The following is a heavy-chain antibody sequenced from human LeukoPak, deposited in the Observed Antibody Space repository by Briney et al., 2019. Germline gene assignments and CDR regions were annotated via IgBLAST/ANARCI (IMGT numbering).Heavy chain of an antibody. CDR1: GFTFSSYA. CDR3: VKGSEAYCGSKSDY. CDR2: ISSNGGTI. D-gene: IGHD3-22*01. V-gene: IGHV3-64D*09. Sequence: TGRSLRLSCSASGFTFSSYAMHWVRQAPGNGLEYVSAISSNGGTIYYADSAKGRFTISRDNSKNTLYLQMSSLRVEDTAVYYCVKGSEAYCGSKSDYWGQGTLVTVSS. J-gene: IGHJ4*02.